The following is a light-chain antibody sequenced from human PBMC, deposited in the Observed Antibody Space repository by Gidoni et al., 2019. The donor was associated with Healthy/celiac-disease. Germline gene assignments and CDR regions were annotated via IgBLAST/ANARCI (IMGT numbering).Light chain of an antibody. J-gene: IGKJ3*01. CDR1: QSIRSY. CDR3: QHSYSTPFT. CDR2: AAS. Sequence: DIQMTQSPSSLSASVGDRVTITCRASQSIRSYLNWYQQKPGKAPKLLIYAASSLQSGVLSRFSGSGYGTDFTLTISSLQPEDFATYYCQHSYSTPFTFGPGTKVDIK. V-gene: IGKV1-39*01.